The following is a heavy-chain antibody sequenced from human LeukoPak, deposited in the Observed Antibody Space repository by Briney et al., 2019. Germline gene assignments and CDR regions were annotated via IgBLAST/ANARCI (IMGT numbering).Heavy chain of an antibody. J-gene: IGHJ4*02. CDR2: IRNDGTEN. D-gene: IGHD6-19*01. V-gene: IGHV3-30*02. CDR3: AKEGSGWYYFDFDY. CDR1: GFSFSIYA. Sequence: GGSLRLSCAASGFSFSIYAMHWVRLAPGKGLEWVATIRNDGTENYYADSVRARFTVSRDNSNNTLYLQLKSLRPEDTAVYYCAKEGSGWYYFDFDYWGQGSLVTVSS.